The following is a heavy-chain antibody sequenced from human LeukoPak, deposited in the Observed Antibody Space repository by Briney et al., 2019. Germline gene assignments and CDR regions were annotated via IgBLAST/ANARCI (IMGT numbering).Heavy chain of an antibody. Sequence: SETLSLTCTVSGGSINSGDYHWTWIRQSQGKGLEWIGYIHHSGSTEYNPSLKSRVTISVDRSKNQFSLKLSSVTAADTAVYYCARDPGVVRGVPNWFDPWGQGALVTVSS. CDR3: ARDPGVVRGVPNWFDP. V-gene: IGHV4-30-2*06. D-gene: IGHD3-10*01. CDR1: GGSINSGDYH. CDR2: IHHSGST. J-gene: IGHJ5*02.